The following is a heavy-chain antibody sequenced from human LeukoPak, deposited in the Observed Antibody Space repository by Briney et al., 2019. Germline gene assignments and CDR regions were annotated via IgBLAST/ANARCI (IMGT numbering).Heavy chain of an antibody. CDR1: GYTFTSYG. D-gene: IGHD6-6*01. V-gene: IGHV1-18*01. CDR2: ISAYNGTT. J-gene: IGHJ6*03. CDR3: ARVAARLDFYYYYYMDV. Sequence: ASVKASCKASGYTFTSYGTGWVRQAPGQGLEWMGWISAYNGTTNHAQKLQGKVTMHTDTSTSTAYMELRSRRSDDTAVYYCARVAARLDFYYYYYMDVWGKGTTVTVSS.